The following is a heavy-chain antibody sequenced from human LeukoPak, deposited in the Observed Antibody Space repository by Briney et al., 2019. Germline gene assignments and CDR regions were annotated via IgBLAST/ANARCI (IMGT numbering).Heavy chain of an antibody. CDR2: ISSSSTI. V-gene: IGHV3-48*01. D-gene: IGHD4-17*01. CDR1: GFTFSSYS. CDR3: ARDSNYGDLDY. J-gene: IGHJ4*02. Sequence: GGSLRLSCAASGFTFSSYSMNWVRQAPGKGLEWVSYISSSSTIYYADSVKGRFTISRDNAKNSLYLQMNSLRAEDTAVYYCARDSNYGDLDYWGQGTLVTVSS.